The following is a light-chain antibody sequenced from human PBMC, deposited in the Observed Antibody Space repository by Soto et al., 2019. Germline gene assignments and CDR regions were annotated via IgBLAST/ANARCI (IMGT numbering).Light chain of an antibody. V-gene: IGKV3-20*01. CDR1: QSVSSSY. CDR2: GAS. Sequence: EIVLTQSPGTLSLSPGERATLSCRASQSVSSSYLAWYQQKPGQAPRLLIYGASSRATGIPDRFSGSGSGTDFTLTISRLEPEDFAVYYCQQYGSSPALFAFGPGT. J-gene: IGKJ3*01. CDR3: QQYGSSPALFA.